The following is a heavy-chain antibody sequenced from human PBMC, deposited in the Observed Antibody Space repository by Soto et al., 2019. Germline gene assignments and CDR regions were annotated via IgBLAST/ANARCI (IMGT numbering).Heavy chain of an antibody. CDR2: NRNKANSYTT. CDR1: GFTFSDHY. CDR3: TTLNPNGGQLPTPGLVVEWYGMDV. Sequence: PGGSLRLSCAASGFTFSDHYMDWVRQAPGKGLEWVGRNRNKANSYTTEYAASVKGRFTISRDDSKNTLYLQMNSLKTEDTAVYYCTTLNPNGGQLPTPGLVVEWYGMDVWGQGTTVTVSS. V-gene: IGHV3-72*01. J-gene: IGHJ6*02. D-gene: IGHD6-19*01.